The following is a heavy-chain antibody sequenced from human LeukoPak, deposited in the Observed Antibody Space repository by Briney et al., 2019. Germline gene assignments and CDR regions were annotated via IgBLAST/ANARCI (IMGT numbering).Heavy chain of an antibody. J-gene: IGHJ4*02. Sequence: GGSLRLSCADSGFTFSDHYMDWVRQAPGKGLEWVGRIRNKANSYTTEYAASVKGRFIISRDDSKNSLYLQMNSLKTEDTAVYYCARVRSDYYFDYWGQGTLVTVSS. D-gene: IGHD6-25*01. V-gene: IGHV3-72*01. CDR1: GFTFSDHY. CDR2: IRNKANSYTT. CDR3: ARVRSDYYFDY.